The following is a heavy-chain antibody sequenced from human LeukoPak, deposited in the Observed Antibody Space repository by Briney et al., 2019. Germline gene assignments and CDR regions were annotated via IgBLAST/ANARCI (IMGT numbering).Heavy chain of an antibody. V-gene: IGHV3-30*03. CDR2: ISFDASNK. CDR1: GFTFSSYG. CDR3: ARDPLMDFWSGPLRRFYNPMDV. J-gene: IGHJ6*02. D-gene: IGHD3-3*01. Sequence: GGSLRLSCAASGFTFSSYGMHWVRQAPGKGLECVAVISFDASNKYYVDSVKGRFTISRDNSKNTLYLQMNSLRAEDTAVYYCARDPLMDFWSGPLRRFYNPMDVWGQGTTVTVSS.